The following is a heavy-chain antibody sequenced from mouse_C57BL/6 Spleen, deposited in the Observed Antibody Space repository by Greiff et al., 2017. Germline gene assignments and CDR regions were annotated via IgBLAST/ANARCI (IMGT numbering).Heavy chain of an antibody. Sequence: EVQLVESGGDLVKPGGSLKLSCAASGFTFSSYGMSWVRQTPDKRLEWVATISSGGSYTYYPDSVKGRVTISRDNAKNTLYLQMSSLKAEDTAMYYCARRANWDVGGYYFDYWGQGTTLTVSS. V-gene: IGHV5-6*01. CDR2: ISSGGSYT. CDR3: ARRANWDVGGYYFDY. D-gene: IGHD4-1*02. CDR1: GFTFSSYG. J-gene: IGHJ2*01.